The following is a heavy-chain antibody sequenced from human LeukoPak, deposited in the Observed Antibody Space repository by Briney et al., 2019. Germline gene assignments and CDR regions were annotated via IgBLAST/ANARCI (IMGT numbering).Heavy chain of an antibody. CDR3: AKERWELSSYYYYYYGMDV. CDR2: ISGSGGST. D-gene: IGHD3-16*02. J-gene: IGHJ6*02. V-gene: IGHV3-23*01. Sequence: PGGSLRLSCAASGFTFSSYAMSWVRQAPGKGLEWVSAISGSGGSTYYADSVKGRFTIPRDNSKNTLYLQMNSLRAEDTAVYYCAKERWELSSYYYYYYGMDVWGQGTTVTVSS. CDR1: GFTFSSYA.